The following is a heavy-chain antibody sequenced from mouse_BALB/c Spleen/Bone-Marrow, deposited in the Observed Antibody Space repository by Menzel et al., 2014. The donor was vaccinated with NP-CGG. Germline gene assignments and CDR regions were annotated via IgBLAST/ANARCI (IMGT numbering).Heavy chain of an antibody. V-gene: IGHV1-80*01. Sequence: VQLQQSGAEMVRPGSSVKLSCKASGYAFSNNWMNWMKQRPGQGLEWIGQIYPGDGDTNYNGKFKGKATLTADKSSSIANMQLSSLTSEDSAVYVCHCFGSDYYVMDYWGQGTSVTVSS. CDR3: HCFGSDYYVMDY. D-gene: IGHD1-1*01. CDR1: GYAFSNNW. CDR2: IYPGDGDT. J-gene: IGHJ4*01.